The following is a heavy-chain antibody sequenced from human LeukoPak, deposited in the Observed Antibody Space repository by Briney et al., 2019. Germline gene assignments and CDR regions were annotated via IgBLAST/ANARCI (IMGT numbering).Heavy chain of an antibody. V-gene: IGHV3-21*01. Sequence: GGSLRLSCAASGFTFSSYAMSWVRQAPGKGLEWVSSISSSSSYIYYADSVKGRFTISRDNAKNSLYLQMNSLRAEDTAVYYCASLGSINTDYWGQGTLVTVSS. CDR3: ASLGSINTDY. D-gene: IGHD1-14*01. J-gene: IGHJ4*02. CDR1: GFTFSSYA. CDR2: ISSSSSYI.